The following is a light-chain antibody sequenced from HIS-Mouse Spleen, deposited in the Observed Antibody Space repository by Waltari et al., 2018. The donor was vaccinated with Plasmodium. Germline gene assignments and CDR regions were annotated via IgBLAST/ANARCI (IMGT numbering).Light chain of an antibody. CDR3: QQYNNWSFT. V-gene: IGKV3-15*01. CDR2: GAS. CDR1: QSVSSN. Sequence: EIVMTQSPATLSVSPWERANLACRASQSVSSNLAWYQQKPGPAPGLRSYGASTRATGIPARFSGSGSGTEFTLTISSLQSEDVAVYYCQQYNNWSFTFGPGTKVDIK. J-gene: IGKJ3*01.